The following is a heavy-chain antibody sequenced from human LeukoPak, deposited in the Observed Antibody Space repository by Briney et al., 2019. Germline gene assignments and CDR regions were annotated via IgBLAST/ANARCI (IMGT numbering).Heavy chain of an antibody. CDR3: AKDMSKYYDFWSGYYLFDY. CDR2: ISGSGGST. CDR1: GFTFGSYA. V-gene: IGHV3-23*01. D-gene: IGHD3-3*01. Sequence: GGSLRLSCAASGFTFGSYAMSWVRQAPGKGLEWVSAISGSGGSTYYADSVKGRFTISRDNSKNTLYLQMYSLRAEDTAVYHCAKDMSKYYDFWSGYYLFDYWGQGTLVTVSS. J-gene: IGHJ4*02.